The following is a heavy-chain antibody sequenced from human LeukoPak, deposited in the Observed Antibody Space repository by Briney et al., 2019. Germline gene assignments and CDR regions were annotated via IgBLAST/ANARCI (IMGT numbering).Heavy chain of an antibody. CDR2: INHSGST. CDR3: ARVGYSSSWYDNYYYYYMDV. CDR1: GGSFSGYY. D-gene: IGHD6-13*01. Sequence: PSETLSLTRAVYGGSFSGYYWSWIRQPPGKGLEWIGEINHSGSTNYNPSLKSRVTISVDTSNNQFSLKLSSVTAADTAVYYCARVGYSSSWYDNYYYYYMDVWGKGTTVTVSS. V-gene: IGHV4-34*01. J-gene: IGHJ6*03.